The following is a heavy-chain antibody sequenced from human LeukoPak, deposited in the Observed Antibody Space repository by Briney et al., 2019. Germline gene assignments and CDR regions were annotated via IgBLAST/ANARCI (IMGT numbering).Heavy chain of an antibody. J-gene: IGHJ4*02. D-gene: IGHD6-13*01. CDR3: ARQIAAATLYYFDY. Sequence: ASETLSLTCTVSGGSIRSSYYYWGWIRQPPGKGLEWIGSIYYSGSTYYNPSLKSRVTISVETSKNQFSLKLSSVTAADTAVYYCARQIAAATLYYFDYWGQGTLVTVSS. V-gene: IGHV4-39*01. CDR2: IYYSGST. CDR1: GGSIRSSYYY.